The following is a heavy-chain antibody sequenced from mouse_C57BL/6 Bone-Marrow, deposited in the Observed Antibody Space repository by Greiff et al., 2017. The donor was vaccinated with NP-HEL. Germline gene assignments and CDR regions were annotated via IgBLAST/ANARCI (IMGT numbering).Heavy chain of an antibody. CDR1: GYTFTSYW. CDR2: IDPNSGGT. D-gene: IGHD1-1*01. Sequence: QVHVKQSGADLVKPGASVKLSCKASGYTFTSYWMHWVKQRPGRGLEWIGRIDPNSGGTKFNEKFKTKATLTVDKPSSTAYMQLSSLTSEDSAVYYCAGYYYGSRGWYFDVWGTGTTVTVSS. J-gene: IGHJ1*03. CDR3: AGYYYGSRGWYFDV. V-gene: IGHV1-72*01.